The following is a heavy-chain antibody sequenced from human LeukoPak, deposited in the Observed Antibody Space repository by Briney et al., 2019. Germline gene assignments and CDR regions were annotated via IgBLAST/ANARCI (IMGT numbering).Heavy chain of an antibody. CDR2: IYTSGST. Sequence: SETLSLTCTFSGGSITSYYWSWIRQPAGKGLEWIGRIYTSGSTNYNPSLKSRVTISLDTSKNQLSLKLSSVTAADTAVYYCARGVGATGWYYFDFWGQGTLVTVSS. CDR3: ARGVGATGWYYFDF. D-gene: IGHD6-19*01. V-gene: IGHV4-4*07. J-gene: IGHJ4*02. CDR1: GGSITSYY.